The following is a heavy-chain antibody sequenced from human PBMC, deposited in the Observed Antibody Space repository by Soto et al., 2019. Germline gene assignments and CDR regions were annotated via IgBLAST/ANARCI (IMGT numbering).Heavy chain of an antibody. D-gene: IGHD4-17*01. CDR3: ARNRDYAFDY. Sequence: GGSLRLSCAASGFTFSSYWMHWVRQAPGKGLEWVAIIKRDGSNKYYVDSVKGRFTISRDNAKNSLHLQMNSLRTEDAAVYYCARNRDYAFDYWGRGTLVTVSS. CDR1: GFTFSSYW. CDR2: IKRDGSNK. V-gene: IGHV3-7*01. J-gene: IGHJ4*02.